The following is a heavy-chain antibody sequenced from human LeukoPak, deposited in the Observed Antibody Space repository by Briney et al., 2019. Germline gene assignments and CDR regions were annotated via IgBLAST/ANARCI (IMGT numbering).Heavy chain of an antibody. CDR1: GGSIISIGFF. CDR2: VHLSGRT. V-gene: IGHV4-39*07. J-gene: IGHJ4*02. Sequence: PSETLSLTCTVSGGSIISIGFFWGWIRQPPGKGLEWIGEVHLSGRTNYNPSLESRVTMSVDMSENHISLKLTSVTAADTAVYYCAREGGPYRPLDYSGQGTLVTVSS. CDR3: AREGGPYRPLDY.